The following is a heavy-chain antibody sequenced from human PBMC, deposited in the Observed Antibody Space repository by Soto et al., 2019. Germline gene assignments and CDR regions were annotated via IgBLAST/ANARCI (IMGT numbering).Heavy chain of an antibody. D-gene: IGHD3-10*01. V-gene: IGHV3-33*01. CDR3: ASVDNCCGSGF. Sequence: QVQLVESGGGVVQPGRSLRLSCAASGFTFSNYGMHWVRQAPGKGLEWVAVIWYDGTTKYYGDSVKGRFTISRDNSKNTLYLQRNSLRAEDTAVYYCASVDNCCGSGFWGQGTLVTVSS. CDR2: IWYDGTTK. CDR1: GFTFSNYG. J-gene: IGHJ4*02.